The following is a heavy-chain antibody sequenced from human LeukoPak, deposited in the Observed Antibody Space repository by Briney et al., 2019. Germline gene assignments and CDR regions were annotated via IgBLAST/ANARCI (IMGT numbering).Heavy chain of an antibody. Sequence: PGGSLRLSCAASGFTFSSYGMPWVRQAPGKGLEWVAVISHDGSNPYYADSVKGRFTISRDNSKNTLYLQMSSLSAEDTAVYYCAKTHYYDSSGVPGDYWGQGTLVTVSS. J-gene: IGHJ4*02. CDR3: AKTHYYDSSGVPGDY. CDR1: GFTFSSYG. D-gene: IGHD3-22*01. V-gene: IGHV3-30*18. CDR2: ISHDGSNP.